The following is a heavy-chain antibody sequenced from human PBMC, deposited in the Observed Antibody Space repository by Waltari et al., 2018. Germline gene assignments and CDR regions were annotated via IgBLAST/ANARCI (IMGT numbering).Heavy chain of an antibody. CDR1: GYSFTSYW. J-gene: IGHJ4*02. V-gene: IGHV5-10-1*03. Sequence: EVQLVQSGAEVKKPGESLRTSCKGSGYSFTSYWIRWVRQMPGKGLEWMGRIDPSDSYTNYSPSFQGHVTISADKSISTAYLQWSSLKASDTAMYYCARHYYGYEGVLDYDYWGQGTLVTVSS. CDR3: ARHYYGYEGVLDYDY. D-gene: IGHD3-16*01. CDR2: IDPSDSYT.